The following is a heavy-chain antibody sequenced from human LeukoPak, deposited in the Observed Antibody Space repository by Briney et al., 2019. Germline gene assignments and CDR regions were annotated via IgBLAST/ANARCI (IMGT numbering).Heavy chain of an antibody. J-gene: IGHJ4*02. CDR3: AKASNDYGGNSYFDY. CDR1: GFTFDDYA. Sequence: AGGSLRLSCAASGFTFDDYAMHWVRQAPGKGLEWVSGISWSSGNIAYADSVKGRFFISRDNAKNSLHLQMNSLRVEDTAFYYCAKASNDYGGNSYFDYWGQGTLVTVSS. V-gene: IGHV3-9*01. CDR2: ISWSSGNI. D-gene: IGHD4-23*01.